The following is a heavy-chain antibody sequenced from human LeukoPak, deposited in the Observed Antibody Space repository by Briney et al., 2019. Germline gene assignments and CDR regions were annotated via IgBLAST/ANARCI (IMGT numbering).Heavy chain of an antibody. D-gene: IGHD6-13*01. CDR3: ARSMSIAAAGTVYFQH. J-gene: IGHJ1*01. CDR1: Y. Sequence: YWIGWVRQMPGKGLEWIGYIYYSGSTNYNPSLKSRVTISVDTSKNQFSLKLSSVTAADTAVYYCARSMSIAAAGTVYFQHWGQGTLVTVSS. V-gene: IGHV4-59*01. CDR2: IYYSGST.